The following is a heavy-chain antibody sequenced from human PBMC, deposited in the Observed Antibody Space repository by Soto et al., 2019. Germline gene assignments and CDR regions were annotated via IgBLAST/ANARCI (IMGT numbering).Heavy chain of an antibody. D-gene: IGHD6-19*01. V-gene: IGHV1-18*01. CDR3: ARGRIAVAGTEGDAFDI. CDR2: ISAYNGNT. CDR1: GYTFTSYG. Sequence: ASVKVSCKASGYTFTSYGISWVRQAPGQGLEWMGWISAYNGNTNYAQKLQGRVTMTTDTSTSTAYMELRSLRSDDTAVYYCARGRIAVAGTEGDAFDIWGQGTMVTVSS. J-gene: IGHJ3*02.